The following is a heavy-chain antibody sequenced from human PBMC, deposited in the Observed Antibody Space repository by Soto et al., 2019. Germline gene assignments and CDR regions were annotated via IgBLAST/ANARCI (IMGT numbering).Heavy chain of an antibody. Sequence: ASVKVSCKASGYTFTGYYMHWVRQAPGQGLEWMGWINPNSGGTNYAQKFQGWVTMTRDTSISTAYMELSRLRSDDTAVYYCARDRDYDILTGYSYYFDYWGQGTLVTVSS. CDR3: ARDRDYDILTGYSYYFDY. D-gene: IGHD3-9*01. CDR2: INPNSGGT. CDR1: GYTFTGYY. V-gene: IGHV1-2*04. J-gene: IGHJ4*02.